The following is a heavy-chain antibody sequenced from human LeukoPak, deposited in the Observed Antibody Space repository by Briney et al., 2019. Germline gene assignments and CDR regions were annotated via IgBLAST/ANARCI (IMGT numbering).Heavy chain of an antibody. CDR3: AREGLGTDY. D-gene: IGHD7-27*01. CDR1: GDPINSYY. J-gene: IGHJ4*02. CDR2: IYYSGST. Sequence: PSETLSLTCTVSGDPINSYYWSWLRQPPGKGLEWIGYIYYSGSTYYNPSLKSRVTISVDTSKNQFSLRLSSVTAADTAVYFCAREGLGTDYWGQGTLVTVSS. V-gene: IGHV4-59*01.